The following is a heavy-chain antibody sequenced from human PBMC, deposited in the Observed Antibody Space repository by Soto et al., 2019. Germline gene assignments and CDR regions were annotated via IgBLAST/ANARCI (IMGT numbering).Heavy chain of an antibody. V-gene: IGHV4-4*07. D-gene: IGHD1-26*01. CDR2: IYTSGST. CDR1: GDSMSKYY. CDR3: ARTVGAAYYFDF. J-gene: IGHJ4*02. Sequence: PSETLSLTCTVSGDSMSKYYWSWFRQPAGKGLEWIGRIYTSGSTNYNPSLKSRVNMSIDTSNNHFSLNLKSVTAADAAVYYCARTVGAAYYFDFWGQGALVTVSS.